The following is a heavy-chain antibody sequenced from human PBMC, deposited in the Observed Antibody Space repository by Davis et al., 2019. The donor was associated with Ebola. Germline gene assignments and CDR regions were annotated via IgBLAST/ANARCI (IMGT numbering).Heavy chain of an antibody. CDR3: AVSTVAGTGDRGWFDP. CDR2: IVVGSGNT. CDR1: GFTFTSSA. V-gene: IGHV1-58*01. D-gene: IGHD6-19*01. J-gene: IGHJ5*02. Sequence: SVKVSCKASGFTFTSSAVQWVRQARGQRLEWIGWIVVGSGNTNYAQKFQDRVTITRDRSMSTAYMELSSLRSEDIAMYYCAVSTVAGTGDRGWFDPWGQGTLVTVSS.